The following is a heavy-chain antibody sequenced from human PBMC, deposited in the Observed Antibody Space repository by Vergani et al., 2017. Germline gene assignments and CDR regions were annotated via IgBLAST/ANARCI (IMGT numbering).Heavy chain of an antibody. D-gene: IGHD3-3*01. J-gene: IGHJ5*02. CDR2: IYYSGST. Sequence: QVQLQESGPGLVKPSQTLSLTCTVSGGSISSGGYYWSWIRQHPGKGLEWIGYIYYSGSTYYNPSLKSRVTISVDTSKNQFSLKLSSVTAADTAVYYCARQNYDFWSAANWFDPWGQGTLVTVSS. CDR3: ARQNYDFWSAANWFDP. V-gene: IGHV4-31*03. CDR1: GGSISSGGYY.